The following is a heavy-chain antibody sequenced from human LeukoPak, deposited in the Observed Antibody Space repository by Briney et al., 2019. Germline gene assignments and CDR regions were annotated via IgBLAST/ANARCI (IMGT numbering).Heavy chain of an antibody. CDR1: GFTFSSYG. CDR3: AKEGDYDSFDY. D-gene: IGHD5-12*01. Sequence: PGGSLRLSCAASGFTFSSYGMSWVRQAPGKGLEWVSYISSSSSTIYYADSVKGRFTISRDNSKNTLYLQMKSLRAEDTAVYYCAKEGDYDSFDYWGQGTLVTVSS. V-gene: IGHV3-48*01. J-gene: IGHJ4*02. CDR2: ISSSSSTI.